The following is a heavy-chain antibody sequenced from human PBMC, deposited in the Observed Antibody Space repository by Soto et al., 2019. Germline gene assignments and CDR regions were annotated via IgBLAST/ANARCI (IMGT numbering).Heavy chain of an antibody. D-gene: IGHD6-19*01. CDR1: GGTFSNYA. CDR3: ARVEPLAGLYNYHGLDV. V-gene: IGHV1-69*12. J-gene: IGHJ6*02. Sequence: QVQLVQSGAEVKKPGSSVKVSCKVSGGTFSNYAIDWVRLAPGHGLEWMGGIVPIFGTTYYTQKFQGRATILADDSTTTASLEMSSLRSEDTAIYYCARVEPLAGLYNYHGLDVWGQGTAFTVSS. CDR2: IVPIFGTT.